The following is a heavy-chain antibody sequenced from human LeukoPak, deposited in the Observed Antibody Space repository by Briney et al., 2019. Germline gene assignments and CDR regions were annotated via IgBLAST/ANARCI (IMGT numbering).Heavy chain of an antibody. CDR1: GFTFSSYA. CDR3: AKDRAVVTLVKFDY. Sequence: GGSLRLSCAASGFTFSSYAMSWVRQAPGKGLEWVSAISSSGGSTYYADSVKGRFTISRDNSKNTLYLQMNSLRAEDTAIYYCAKDRAVVTLVKFDYWGQGTLVTVSS. D-gene: IGHD4-23*01. CDR2: ISSSGGST. J-gene: IGHJ4*02. V-gene: IGHV3-23*01.